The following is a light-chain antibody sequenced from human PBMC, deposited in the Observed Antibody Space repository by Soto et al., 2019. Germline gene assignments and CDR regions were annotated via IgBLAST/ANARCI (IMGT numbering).Light chain of an antibody. J-gene: IGKJ4*01. CDR2: AAS. CDR3: QQADSFPLT. CDR1: QDISNS. Sequence: DIQMTQSPSSVSASVGDRVTITCRASQDISNSLAWYQQKPVKAPKLLIYAASSLQSGVPSRFSGSGSGTDFTLTISSLQPEDFATYYCQQADSFPLTFGGGTKVEIK. V-gene: IGKV1D-12*01.